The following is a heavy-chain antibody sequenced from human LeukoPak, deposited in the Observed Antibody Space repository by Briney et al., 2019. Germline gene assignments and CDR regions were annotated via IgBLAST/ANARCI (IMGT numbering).Heavy chain of an antibody. CDR2: INKDGSST. V-gene: IGHV3-74*01. CDR1: GFTFNSYW. CDR3: TRDMIRGVVNY. J-gene: IGHJ4*02. D-gene: IGHD3-10*01. Sequence: GGSLRLSCVVSGFTFNSYWMHWVRQAPGKGLVWVSRINKDGSSTSYADSVKGRFTISRDNAKNTLYLEMNSLRAEDTAVYYCTRDMIRGVVNYWGQGTLVTVSS.